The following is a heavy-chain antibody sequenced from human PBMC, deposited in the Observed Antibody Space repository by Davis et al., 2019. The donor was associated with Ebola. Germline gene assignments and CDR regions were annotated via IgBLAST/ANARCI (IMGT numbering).Heavy chain of an antibody. CDR3: ARVGKGALTSDAFDI. CDR2: IIPIFGTA. J-gene: IGHJ3*02. CDR1: GGTFSSYA. Sequence: AASVKVSCKASGGTFSSYAISWVRQAPGQGLEWMGGIIPIFGTANYAQKFQGRVTITADKSTSTAYMELSSLRSEDTAVYYCARVGKGALTSDAFDIWGQGTMVTVSS. V-gene: IGHV1-69*06. D-gene: IGHD2-2*01.